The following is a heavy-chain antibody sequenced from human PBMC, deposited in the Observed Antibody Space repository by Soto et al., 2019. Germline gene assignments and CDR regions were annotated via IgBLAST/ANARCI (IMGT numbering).Heavy chain of an antibody. J-gene: IGHJ4*02. CDR2: ISDNDGST. D-gene: IGHD1-26*01. Sequence: PGKGLEWVSGISDNDGSTYYPDSVKGRFTISRDNSKNTLYLQMNSLRAEDTAVFFCEKERRARHFLLEYWGQGAL. V-gene: IGHV3-23*01. CDR3: EKERRARHFLLEY.